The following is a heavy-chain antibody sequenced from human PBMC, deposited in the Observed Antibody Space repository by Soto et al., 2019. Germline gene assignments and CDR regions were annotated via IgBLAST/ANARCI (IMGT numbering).Heavy chain of an antibody. J-gene: IGHJ4*02. D-gene: IGHD2-2*01. CDR3: AKLPAAQSYFDF. CDR1: GFTFITYA. V-gene: IGHV3-23*01. Sequence: EVQLLDSGGGLVQPGGSLRLSCAASGFTFITYAMSWVRQAPGKGLEWVSIISGSGGSTYYADSVKGRFTISRDNSKNTLYMQMISLRADDTAVYYCAKLPAAQSYFDFWGQGTLVTVSS. CDR2: ISGSGGST.